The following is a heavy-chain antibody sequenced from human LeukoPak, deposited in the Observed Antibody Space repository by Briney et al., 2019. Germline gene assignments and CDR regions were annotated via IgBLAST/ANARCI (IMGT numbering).Heavy chain of an antibody. CDR3: ARGRRFGELLFRRTHGWFDP. CDR1: GGSFSGYY. Sequence: PSETLSLTCAVYGGSFSGYYWSWIRQPPGKGLEWIGEINHSGSTNYNPSLKSRVTISVDTSKNQFSLKLSSVTAADTAVYYCARGRRFGELLFRRTHGWFDPWGQGTLVTVSS. D-gene: IGHD3-10*01. CDR2: INHSGST. V-gene: IGHV4-34*01. J-gene: IGHJ5*02.